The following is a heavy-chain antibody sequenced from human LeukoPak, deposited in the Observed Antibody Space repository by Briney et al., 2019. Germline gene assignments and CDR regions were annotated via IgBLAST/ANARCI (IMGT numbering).Heavy chain of an antibody. V-gene: IGHV5-51*01. CDR2: IYPGDSDT. J-gene: IGHJ2*01. Sequence: GESLKISCKGSGYSFTSYWIGWVRQMPGKGLEWMGIIYPGDSDTRYSPSFQGQVTISADKSISTAYLQWSSLKASDTAMYYCARQRDYDSSGYYSPGGFDLWGRGTLVTVSS. CDR1: GYSFTSYW. CDR3: ARQRDYDSSGYYSPGGFDL. D-gene: IGHD3-22*01.